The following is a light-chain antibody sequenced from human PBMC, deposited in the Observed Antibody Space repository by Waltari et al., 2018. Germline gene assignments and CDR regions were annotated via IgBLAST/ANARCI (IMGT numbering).Light chain of an antibody. Sequence: SSELTQDPAVSVALGQTVRITCQGDSLRIHYASWYQQKQGQAPVLVIYGKNNRPSGIPDRFSGSSSGNTASLTITGAQAEDEADYYCNSRDSSGNPHVVFGGGTKLTVL. V-gene: IGLV3-19*01. J-gene: IGLJ2*01. CDR2: GKN. CDR1: SLRIHY. CDR3: NSRDSSGNPHVV.